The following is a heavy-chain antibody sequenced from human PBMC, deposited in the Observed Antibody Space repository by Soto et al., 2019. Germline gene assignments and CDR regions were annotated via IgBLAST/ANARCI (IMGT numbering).Heavy chain of an antibody. CDR3: ARDHGGYYGSGSYWFDP. D-gene: IGHD3-10*01. CDR1: GYTFTSYY. J-gene: IGHJ5*02. V-gene: IGHV1-46*04. CDR2: ITPSGGST. Sequence: QVQLVQSGAEVKKPGASVKVSCKASGYTFTSYYMHWVRQAPGQGLEWMGIITPSGGSTTYAQKLQGRVTMTRDTSTSTVYMELSSLRSDDTAVYYCARDHGGYYGSGSYWFDPWGQGTLVTVSS.